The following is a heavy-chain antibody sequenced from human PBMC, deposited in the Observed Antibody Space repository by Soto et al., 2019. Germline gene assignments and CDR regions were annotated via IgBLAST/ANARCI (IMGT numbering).Heavy chain of an antibody. J-gene: IGHJ4*02. CDR1: GYTWTSYG. CDR2: ISAYNGNT. V-gene: IGHV1-18*01. CDR3: ARSPANSSSCFDY. Sequence: XSVKVACKASGYTWTSYGISWVRQAPGQGLEWMGWISAYNGNTNYAQKLQGRVTMTTDTSTSTASMELRSLRSDDTAVYYCARSPANSSSCFDYWGQGTLVTVSS. D-gene: IGHD6-6*01.